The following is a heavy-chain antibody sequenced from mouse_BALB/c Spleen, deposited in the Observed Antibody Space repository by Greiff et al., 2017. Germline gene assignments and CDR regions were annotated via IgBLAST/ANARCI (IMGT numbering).Heavy chain of an antibody. CDR3: ARRGIYYEAMDY. D-gene: IGHD2-4*01. CDR2: ISSGSSTI. J-gene: IGHJ4*01. Sequence: EVHLVESGGGLVQPGGSRKLSCAASGFTFSSFGMHWVRQAPEKGLEWVAYISSGSSTIYYADTVKGRFTISRDNPKNTLFLQMTSLRSEDTAMYYCARRGIYYEAMDYWGQGTSVTVSS. V-gene: IGHV5-17*02. CDR1: GFTFSSFG.